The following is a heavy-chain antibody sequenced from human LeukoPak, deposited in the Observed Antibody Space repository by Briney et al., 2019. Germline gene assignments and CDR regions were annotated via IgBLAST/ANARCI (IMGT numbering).Heavy chain of an antibody. CDR3: ARATAADTAMIYFDY. CDR2: ISSSGNII. D-gene: IGHD5-18*01. V-gene: IGHV3-11*01. Sequence: GGSLRLSCAASGFTFSDYYMSRIRQAPGKGLEWVSYISSSGNIIYSADSVKGRFTISRDNAKNSLYLQINSLRAEDTAVYYCARATAADTAMIYFDYWGQGTLVTVSS. J-gene: IGHJ4*02. CDR1: GFTFSDYY.